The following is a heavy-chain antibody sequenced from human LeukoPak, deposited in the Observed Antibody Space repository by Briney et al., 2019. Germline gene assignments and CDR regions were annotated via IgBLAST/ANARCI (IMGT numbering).Heavy chain of an antibody. D-gene: IGHD2-15*01. CDR2: IYTSGST. Sequence: PSETLSLTCTVSGGSISSYYWSWIRQPAGKGLEWIGRIYTSGSTNYNPSLKSRVTMSVDTSKNQFSLKLSSVTAADTAVYYCARQAGYCSGGSCYRWFDPWGQGTLVTVSS. V-gene: IGHV4-4*07. CDR1: GGSISSYY. J-gene: IGHJ5*02. CDR3: ARQAGYCSGGSCYRWFDP.